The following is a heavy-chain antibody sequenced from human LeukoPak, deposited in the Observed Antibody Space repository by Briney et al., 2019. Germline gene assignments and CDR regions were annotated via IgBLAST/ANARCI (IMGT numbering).Heavy chain of an antibody. CDR1: GYTFTGYY. V-gene: IGHV1-2*04. Sequence: ASVKVSCTASGYTFTGYYMHWVRQAPGQGLEWMGWINPNSGGTNYAQKFQGWVTMTRDTSISTAYMELSRLRSDDTAVYYCARSTWAYYYGMGVWGQGTTVTVSS. CDR2: INPNSGGT. CDR3: ARSTWAYYYGMGV. J-gene: IGHJ6*02. D-gene: IGHD7-27*01.